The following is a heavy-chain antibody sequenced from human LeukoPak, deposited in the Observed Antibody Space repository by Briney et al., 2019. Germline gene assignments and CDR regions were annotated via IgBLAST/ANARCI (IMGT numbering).Heavy chain of an antibody. CDR3: ARLQVRGGGWYVFDY. Sequence: SETPSHTCTVSGGSICSYYWRWIPQTLRKGLSCIGYIYYSGSTNYNPSLKSRVTISVDTSKNQFSLKLSSVTAADTAVYYCARLQVRGGGWYVFDYWGQGTLVTVSS. CDR2: IYYSGST. V-gene: IGHV4-59*08. D-gene: IGHD6-19*01. J-gene: IGHJ4*02. CDR1: GGSICSYY.